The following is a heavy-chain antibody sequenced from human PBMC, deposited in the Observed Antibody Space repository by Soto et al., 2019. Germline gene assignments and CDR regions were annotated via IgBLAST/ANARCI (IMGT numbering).Heavy chain of an antibody. CDR1: GFNFSSHG. J-gene: IGHJ4*02. D-gene: IGHD4-17*01. Sequence: GGSLRLSCAASGFNFSSHGLHWVRQAPGKGLEWVAVISYDGNNKYYADSVEGRFTISRDNSKNTVKLQMNSLRLEDTAVYYCARGPSYSDSYFDYWGQGTLVTVSS. CDR3: ARGPSYSDSYFDY. V-gene: IGHV3-30*03. CDR2: ISYDGNNK.